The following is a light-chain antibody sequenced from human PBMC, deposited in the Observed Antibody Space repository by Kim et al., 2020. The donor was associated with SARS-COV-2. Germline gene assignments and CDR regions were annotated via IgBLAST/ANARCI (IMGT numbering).Light chain of an antibody. Sequence: SLSPGESASRSCRDSQNVSSSTLAWYQQKPGQSPTPLIYGASSRATGIPDRFSGSGSGTDFTLTMSGLEPEDFAMYYCQHYGGSPTFGQGTELEI. CDR3: QHYGGSPT. V-gene: IGKV3-20*01. J-gene: IGKJ2*01. CDR2: GAS. CDR1: QNVSSST.